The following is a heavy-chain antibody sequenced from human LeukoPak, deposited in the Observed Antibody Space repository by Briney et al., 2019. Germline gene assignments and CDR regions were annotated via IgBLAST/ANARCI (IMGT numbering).Heavy chain of an antibody. J-gene: IGHJ4*02. Sequence: PSETLSLTCTVPGGSISSSSYYWGWIRQPPGKGLEWIGSIYYSGSTYYNPSLKSRVTISVDTSKNQFSLKLSSVTAADTAVYYCASPMVRGDYWGQGTLVTVSS. CDR1: GGSISSSSYY. D-gene: IGHD3-10*01. CDR3: ASPMVRGDY. V-gene: IGHV4-39*01. CDR2: IYYSGST.